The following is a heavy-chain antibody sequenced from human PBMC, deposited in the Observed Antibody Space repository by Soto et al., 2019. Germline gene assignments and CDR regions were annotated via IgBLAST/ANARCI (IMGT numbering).Heavy chain of an antibody. J-gene: IGHJ4*02. Sequence: SGGSLRLSCAASGFTFSDYYMTWIRQAPGKGLEWISYIDSSGGTIYYADSVRGRFTISRDNAKNSLYLQMNSLRVEDTAVYYCARRYSYGLDYWGQGTLVTVSS. CDR1: GFTFSDYY. V-gene: IGHV3-11*01. CDR2: IDSSGGTI. CDR3: ARRYSYGLDY. D-gene: IGHD5-18*01.